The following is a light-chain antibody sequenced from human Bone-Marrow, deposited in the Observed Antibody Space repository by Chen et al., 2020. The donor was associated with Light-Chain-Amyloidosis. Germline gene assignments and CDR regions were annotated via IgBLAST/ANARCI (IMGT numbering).Light chain of an antibody. J-gene: IGKJ4*01. CDR2: WAS. Sequence: DIVMTQSPNSLAVSLGERAHIRCKSSQTILSSSDNKNYLDWYQQKPGLPPKLLISWASTRESGVPDRFSGSGSGTDFTLTINSLQAEDVAVYYCHQYYGAPLTFGGGTKVEVK. CDR1: QTILSSSDNKNY. V-gene: IGKV4-1*01. CDR3: HQYYGAPLT.